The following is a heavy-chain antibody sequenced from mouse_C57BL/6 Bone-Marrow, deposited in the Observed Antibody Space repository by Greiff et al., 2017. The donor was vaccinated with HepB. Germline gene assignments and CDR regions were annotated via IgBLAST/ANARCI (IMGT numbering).Heavy chain of an antibody. CDR2: IDPSDSYT. J-gene: IGHJ4*01. CDR1: GYTFTSYW. Sequence: QVQLQQPGAELVRPGTSVKLSCKASGYTFTSYWMHWVKQRPGQGLEWIGVIDPSDSYTNYNQKFKGKATLTVDTSSSTAYMQLSSLTSEDSAVYYCARLAGGYAMDYWGQGTSVTVSS. V-gene: IGHV1-59*01. CDR3: ARLAGGYAMDY.